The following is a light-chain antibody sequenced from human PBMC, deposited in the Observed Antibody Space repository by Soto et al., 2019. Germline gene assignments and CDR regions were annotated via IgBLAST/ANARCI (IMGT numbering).Light chain of an antibody. CDR2: DAS. J-gene: IGKJ1*01. Sequence: DTVLTQSPGTLSLSPGERATLSCRASQSVTSGYLAWYQQKPGQAPRLLIYDASNRATGIPDRFSGSGSGTDFTLTISRLEPEDFAVYYCQQYGSSPWTFGQGT. CDR3: QQYGSSPWT. CDR1: QSVTSGY. V-gene: IGKV3-20*01.